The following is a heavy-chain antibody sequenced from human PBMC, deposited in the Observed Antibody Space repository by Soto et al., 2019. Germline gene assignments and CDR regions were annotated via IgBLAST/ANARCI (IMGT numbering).Heavy chain of an antibody. V-gene: IGHV4-59*01. CDR1: GGSISNYY. J-gene: IGHJ4*02. D-gene: IGHD5-18*01. Sequence: SETLSLTCAVSGGSISNYYWNWIRQSPGKGLEWIGYIYSSGSTHYNPSLQNRVTISIDTSKNQVSLKVNSVTAADTAVYYCARDHPHSYGVYYFDYWGQGTLVTVSS. CDR2: IYSSGST. CDR3: ARDHPHSYGVYYFDY.